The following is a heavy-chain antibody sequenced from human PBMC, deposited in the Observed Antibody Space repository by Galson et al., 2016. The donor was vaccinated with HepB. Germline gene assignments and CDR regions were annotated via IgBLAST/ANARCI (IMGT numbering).Heavy chain of an antibody. Sequence: QSGAEVKKPGESLRISCTASGYGFTSYWITWVRQMPGEGREWMGGIDPNDPYNNQSPSFQGHVTMSADRSISTAYLQWSSLKASDSAIYYCARGEHLDFWGQGTLVTVSS. J-gene: IGHJ4*02. CDR2: IDPNDPYN. D-gene: IGHD1-26*01. V-gene: IGHV5-10-1*01. CDR1: GYGFTSYW. CDR3: ARGEHLDF.